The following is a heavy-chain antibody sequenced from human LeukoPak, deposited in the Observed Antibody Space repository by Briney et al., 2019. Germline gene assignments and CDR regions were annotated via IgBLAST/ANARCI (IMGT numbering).Heavy chain of an antibody. CDR1: GFTFSSYG. D-gene: IGHD3-22*01. CDR2: IRYDGSNK. CDR3: ARDSSGASWSYWYFDL. V-gene: IGHV3-30*02. J-gene: IGHJ2*01. Sequence: GGSLRLSCAASGFTFSSYGMHWVRQAPGKGLEWVAFIRYDGSNKYYADSVKGRFTISRDNSKNTVYLQMNSLRAEDTAVYYCARDSSGASWSYWYFDLWGRGTLVTVSS.